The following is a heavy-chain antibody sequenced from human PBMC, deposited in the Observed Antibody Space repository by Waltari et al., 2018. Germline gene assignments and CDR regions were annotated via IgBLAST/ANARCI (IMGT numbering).Heavy chain of an antibody. Sequence: QVQLVESGGGVVQPGRSLRLSCAASGITFSDSAMHWVRQTPGRGLGWVSVIWNDGSYQYYAASVKGRFTISRDNSKNTLYLQMNSLRVEDTGVYYCAKANGSGGFLVDFWGQGTLVTVSS. J-gene: IGHJ4*02. V-gene: IGHV3-33*06. CDR2: IWNDGSYQ. D-gene: IGHD3-10*01. CDR1: GITFSDSA. CDR3: AKANGSGGFLVDF.